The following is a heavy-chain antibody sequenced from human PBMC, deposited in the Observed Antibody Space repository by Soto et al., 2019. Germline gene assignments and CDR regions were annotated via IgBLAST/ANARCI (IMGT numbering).Heavy chain of an antibody. Sequence: PGVSLRLSCSASGFTFSSYAMHWVRQAPGKELEYVSAISSNGGSTYYADSVKGRFTISRDKSKNTLYLQMSSLRAEDTAVYYCVKLPHFSDQFDPWGQGTLVTVSS. CDR3: VKLPHFSDQFDP. J-gene: IGHJ5*02. D-gene: IGHD3-3*02. CDR1: GFTFSSYA. CDR2: ISSNGGST. V-gene: IGHV3-64D*08.